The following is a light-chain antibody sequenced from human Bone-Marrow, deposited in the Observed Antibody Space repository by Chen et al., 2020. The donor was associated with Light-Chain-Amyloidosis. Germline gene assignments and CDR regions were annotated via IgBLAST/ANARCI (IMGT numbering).Light chain of an antibody. J-gene: IGLJ1*01. CDR1: SSNIGIND. Sequence: QSVLTQPPSASGTPRPRVTISGSGASSNIGINDVYWYHHFPGAAPNLLINRNTQRPSGVPDRFSASKSGSSAFLAISGLRYEDEADYYCAAWDGSLSGYVFGTGTKVIVL. V-gene: IGLV1-47*01. CDR3: AAWDGSLSGYV. CDR2: RNT.